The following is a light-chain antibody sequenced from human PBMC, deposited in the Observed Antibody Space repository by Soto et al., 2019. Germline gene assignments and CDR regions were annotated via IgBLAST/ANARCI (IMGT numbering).Light chain of an antibody. Sequence: DIQMTQSPSSLSASVGDRVTITCRASQDISNYLAWYQQKPGKVPKVLIYAASTLQSGVPSRFSGSGSWTDFTLTISNLQPEDVATYYCQKYNSVPWTFGQGTKVEI. CDR1: QDISNY. CDR2: AAS. V-gene: IGKV1-27*01. J-gene: IGKJ1*01. CDR3: QKYNSVPWT.